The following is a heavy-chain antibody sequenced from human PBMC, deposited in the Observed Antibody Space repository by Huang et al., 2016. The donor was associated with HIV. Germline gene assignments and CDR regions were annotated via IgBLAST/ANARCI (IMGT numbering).Heavy chain of an antibody. CDR2: ISAYKGDT. Sequence: QAQLMQSGPEVKKPGASVKVSCKTSGYSFTDYGITWVRQAPGQGPEWGGWISAYKGDTEIAERLQGRGTRTTDTATSMAYMELRGLRFDDTAVYLCARDPKYRRIGYYRQRRGIDVWGQGTMVSVSS. J-gene: IGHJ3*01. D-gene: IGHD3-22*01. CDR3: ARDPKYRRIGYYRQRRGIDV. V-gene: IGHV1-18*01. CDR1: GYSFTDYG.